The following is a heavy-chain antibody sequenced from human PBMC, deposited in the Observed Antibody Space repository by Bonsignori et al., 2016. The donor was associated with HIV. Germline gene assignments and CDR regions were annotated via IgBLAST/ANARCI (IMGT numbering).Heavy chain of an antibody. CDR3: AGQLS. Sequence: WIRQPPGKGLEWIGEINHSGSTNYNPSLKSRVTISVDTSKNQFSLKLSSVTAADTAVYYCAGQLSWGQGTLVTVSS. J-gene: IGHJ5*02. D-gene: IGHD6-13*01. CDR2: INHSGST. V-gene: IGHV4-34*01.